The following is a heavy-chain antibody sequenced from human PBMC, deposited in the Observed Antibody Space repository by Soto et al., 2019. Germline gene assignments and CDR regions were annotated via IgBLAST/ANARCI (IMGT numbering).Heavy chain of an antibody. V-gene: IGHV5-51*07. CDR1: VESVCRYR. D-gene: IGHD3-3*02. CDR2: IDPGDSDT. J-gene: IGHJ4*02. CDR3: ARQDGLARYYFDF. Sequence: LKISEERRVESVCRYRRAPDHQIPRKGLEGMATIDPGDSDTRYSPPFQGQFTISAHKSINTAYLQWSSLKASDTAMYYCARQDGLARYYFDFWGQGTLVTVSS.